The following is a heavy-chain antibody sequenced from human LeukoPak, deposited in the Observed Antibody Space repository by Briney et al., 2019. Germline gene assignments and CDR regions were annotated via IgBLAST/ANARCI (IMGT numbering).Heavy chain of an antibody. J-gene: IGHJ4*02. CDR3: ARADDGSYEYYFDY. D-gene: IGHD1-26*01. CDR2: ISYDGSNK. Sequence: GGSLRLSCAASGFTFSSYGMHWVRQAPGKGLEWVAVISYDGSNKYYADSVKGRFTISRDNSKNTLYLQMNSLRAEDTAVYYCARADDGSYEYYFDYWGQGTLVTVSS. V-gene: IGHV3-30*03. CDR1: GFTFSSYG.